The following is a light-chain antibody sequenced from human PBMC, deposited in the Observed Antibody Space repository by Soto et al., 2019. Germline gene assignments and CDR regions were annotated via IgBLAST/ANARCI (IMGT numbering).Light chain of an antibody. J-gene: IGKJ1*01. Sequence: EIVLTQSPGTLSLAPGERATLSCRASQSVSSTYLAWYQQKPGQAPRLLIYGASNRATDIPDRFSGSGSGTDFTLTISRLEPEDFAVYYCQQYGGSRWTFGQGTRVDI. CDR1: QSVSSTY. CDR3: QQYGGSRWT. V-gene: IGKV3-20*01. CDR2: GAS.